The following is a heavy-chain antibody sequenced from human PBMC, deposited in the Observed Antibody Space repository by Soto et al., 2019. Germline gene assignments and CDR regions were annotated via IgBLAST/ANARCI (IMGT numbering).Heavy chain of an antibody. CDR2: IWYDGSYK. CDR1: GFTFSRYG. J-gene: IGHJ4*02. Sequence: QVQLVESGGGVVQPGRSLRLSCEASGFTFSRYGIHWVRQAPGKGLEWVALIWYDGSYKYYADSVKGRFTISRDNSKNTLYLQMNSLRAEDTAVYYCARDRDSGWPGDYWGQGTLVTVSS. CDR3: ARDRDSGWPGDY. D-gene: IGHD6-19*01. V-gene: IGHV3-33*01.